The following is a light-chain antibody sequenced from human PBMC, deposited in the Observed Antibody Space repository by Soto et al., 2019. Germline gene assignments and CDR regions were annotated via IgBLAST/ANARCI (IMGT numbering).Light chain of an antibody. J-gene: IGLJ3*02. CDR3: AAWDGSRSGLWV. CDR1: SSNIGSNY. Sequence: QSVLTQPPSASGTPGQRVTISCSGSSSNIGSNYVYWYQQLPGTAPKLLIYRNNQRPSGVPDRFSGSKSGTSASLAISGLRSEAEADYYCAAWDGSRSGLWVFGGGTKLTV. V-gene: IGLV1-47*01. CDR2: RNN.